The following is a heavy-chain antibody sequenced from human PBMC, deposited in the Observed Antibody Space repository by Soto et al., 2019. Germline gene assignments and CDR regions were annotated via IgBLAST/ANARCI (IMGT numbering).Heavy chain of an antibody. CDR1: GFPLSNYA. CDR2: DSTRDYRT. D-gene: IGHD2-15*01. Sequence: PGGSLRRSCAVSGFPLSNYAMTWVRHSPRKGPEWVASDSTRDYRTFYADSVEGRFTISRDNRKNMLYLQLTSLTVDDTGVYYCASWREGYYYFSCWGQRALVTVSS. J-gene: IGHJ4*02. CDR3: ASWREGYYYFSC. V-gene: IGHV3-23*05.